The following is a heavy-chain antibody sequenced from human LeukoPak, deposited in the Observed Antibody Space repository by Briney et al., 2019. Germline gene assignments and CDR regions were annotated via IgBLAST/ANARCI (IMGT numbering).Heavy chain of an antibody. Sequence: PSETLSLTCTVSGGSISSSTYYWGWIRQPPGKGLEWIGSIYYSGSTYYNPSLKSRVTISVDTSKNQFSLKLSSVTAADTAVYYCATLGCSSPSCRSSDYWGQGTLVTVSS. D-gene: IGHD2-2*01. V-gene: IGHV4-39*01. CDR3: ATLGCSSPSCRSSDY. CDR2: IYYSGST. J-gene: IGHJ4*02. CDR1: GGSISSSTYY.